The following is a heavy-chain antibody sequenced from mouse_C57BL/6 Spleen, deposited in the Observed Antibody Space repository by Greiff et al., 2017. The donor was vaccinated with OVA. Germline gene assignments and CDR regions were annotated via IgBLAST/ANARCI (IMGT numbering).Heavy chain of an antibody. D-gene: IGHD2-3*01. J-gene: IGHJ2*01. V-gene: IGHV1-59*01. CDR2: IDPSDSYT. Sequence: VQLQQPGAELVRPGTSVKLSCKASGYTFTSYWMHWVKQRPGHGLEWIGVIDPSDSYTNYNQKFKGKATLTVDTSSSTAYMQLSSLTSEDSAVYYCARGDGPYYFDYWGQGTTLTVSS. CDR3: ARGDGPYYFDY. CDR1: GYTFTSYW.